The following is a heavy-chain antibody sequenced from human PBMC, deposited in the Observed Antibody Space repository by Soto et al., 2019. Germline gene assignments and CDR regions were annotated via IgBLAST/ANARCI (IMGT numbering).Heavy chain of an antibody. CDR2: IPYDGSNK. V-gene: IGHV3-30-3*01. CDR1: GFTFSSYA. D-gene: IGHD3-22*01. CDR3: ETDRTMLVVVLTSPDY. J-gene: IGHJ4*02. Sequence: GGSLRLSCAASGFTFSSYAMHWVRQAPGKGLEWVAVIPYDGSNKYYADSVKGRFTISRDNSKNTLYLQMNSLRAEDTAVYYSETDRTMLVVVLTSPDYWGQGTLVTVSS.